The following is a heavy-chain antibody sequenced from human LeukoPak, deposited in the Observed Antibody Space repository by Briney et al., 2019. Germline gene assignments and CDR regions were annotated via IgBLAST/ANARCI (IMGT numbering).Heavy chain of an antibody. Sequence: GGSLRLSCAASGFTFSSYSMNWVRQAQGKWLEWVSYISSSSSTIYYADSVKGRFTISRDNAKNSLYLQMNSLRAEDTAVYYCARGGIQIWLDYWGQGTLVTVSS. CDR3: ARGGIQIWLDY. D-gene: IGHD5-18*01. CDR1: GFTFSSYS. J-gene: IGHJ4*02. V-gene: IGHV3-48*01. CDR2: ISSSSSTI.